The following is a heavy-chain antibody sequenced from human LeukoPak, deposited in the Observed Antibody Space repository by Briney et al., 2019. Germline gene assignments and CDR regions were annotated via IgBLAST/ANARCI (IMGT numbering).Heavy chain of an antibody. CDR1: GGSVSSGSYY. V-gene: IGHV4-61*01. CDR3: ARLHCSGGSCDWFDP. D-gene: IGHD2-15*01. Sequence: PSETLSPTCTVSGGSVSSGSYYWSRIRQPPGEGLEWIGYIYYSGSTNYNPSLKSRVTISVDTSKNQFSLKLSSVTAADTAVYYCARLHCSGGSCDWFDPSGQGTLVTVSS. CDR2: IYYSGST. J-gene: IGHJ5*02.